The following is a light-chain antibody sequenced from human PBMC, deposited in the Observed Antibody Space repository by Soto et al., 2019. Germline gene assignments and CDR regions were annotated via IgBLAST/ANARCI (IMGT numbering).Light chain of an antibody. CDR1: SSNIGKNY. CDR3: GTWDSSLSAGV. Sequence: QSALTQPPSVSAAPGPKVTISCAGSSSNIGKNYVSWYQQLPGTAPKLLIYEHDKRPSGIPDRFSGSKTGTSATLGITGLQTGDEADYYCGTWDSSLSAGVFGTGTKLTVL. J-gene: IGLJ1*01. CDR2: EHD. V-gene: IGLV1-51*02.